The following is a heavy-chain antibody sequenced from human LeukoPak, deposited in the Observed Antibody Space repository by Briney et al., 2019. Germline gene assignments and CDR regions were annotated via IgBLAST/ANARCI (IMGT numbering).Heavy chain of an antibody. V-gene: IGHV1-69*13. CDR2: IIPIFGTA. D-gene: IGHD3-10*01. J-gene: IGHJ6*03. CDR1: GGTFSSYA. Sequence: SVKVSCKDSGGTFSSYAISWVRHAPGQGLEWMGGIIPIFGTANYAQKFQGRVTITADESTSTAYLELSSLRSEDTAVYYCARNYYGSGSYYTGDYYYYYMDVWGKGTTVTISS. CDR3: ARNYYGSGSYYTGDYYYYYMDV.